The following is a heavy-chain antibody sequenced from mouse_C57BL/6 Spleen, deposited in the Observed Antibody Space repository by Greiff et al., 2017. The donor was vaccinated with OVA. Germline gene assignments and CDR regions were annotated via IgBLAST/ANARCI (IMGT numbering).Heavy chain of an antibody. CDR1: GYSITSGYY. D-gene: IGHD1-1*01. CDR2: ISYDGSN. J-gene: IGHJ4*01. V-gene: IGHV3-6*01. Sequence: EVQLQESGPGLVKPSQSLSLTCSVTGYSITSGYYWNWIRQFPGNKLEWMGYISYDGSNNYNPPLKNRISITRDTSKNQFFLKLNSVTTEDTATYYCARVRVYYGSSYAMDYWGQGTSVTVSS. CDR3: ARVRVYYGSSYAMDY.